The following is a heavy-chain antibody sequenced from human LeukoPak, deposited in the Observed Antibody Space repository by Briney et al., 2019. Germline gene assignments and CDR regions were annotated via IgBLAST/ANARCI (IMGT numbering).Heavy chain of an antibody. D-gene: IGHD1-14*01. V-gene: IGHV4-34*01. CDR2: INHSGST. Sequence: PSETLSLTCAVYGGSLSGYYWSWIRQPPGKGLEWIGEINHSGSTNYNPSLKSRVTISVDTSKNQFSLKLSSVTAADTAVYYCARSLEYNPFDYWGQGTLVTVSS. CDR3: ARSLEYNPFDY. CDR1: GGSLSGYY. J-gene: IGHJ4*02.